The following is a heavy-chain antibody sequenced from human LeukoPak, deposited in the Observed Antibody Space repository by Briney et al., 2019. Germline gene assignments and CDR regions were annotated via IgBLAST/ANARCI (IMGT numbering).Heavy chain of an antibody. CDR2: IIPIFGTA. CDR3: ASSPMITFGGVIVPNWFDP. D-gene: IGHD3-16*02. J-gene: IGHJ5*02. Sequence: SSVKVSCKASGGTFISYAISWVRQAPGQGLEWMGRIIPIFGTANYAQKFQGRVTITTDESTSTAYMELSSLRSEDTAVYYCASSPMITFGGVIVPNWFDPWGQGTLVTVSS. V-gene: IGHV1-69*05. CDR1: GGTFISYA.